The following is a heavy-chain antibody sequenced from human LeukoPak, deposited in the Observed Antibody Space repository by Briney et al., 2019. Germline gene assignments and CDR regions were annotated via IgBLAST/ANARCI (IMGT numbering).Heavy chain of an antibody. D-gene: IGHD6-19*01. Sequence: PGESLRLSCAASGFSFSSYSTNWVRQAPGKGLEWVSSISSTSSYIYYADSVKGRFTISRDNAKNSLFLQMNSLRAEDTAVYYCARASSGWAVDLYYFDYWGQGTLVTVSS. CDR2: ISSTSSYI. J-gene: IGHJ4*02. V-gene: IGHV3-21*01. CDR3: ARASSGWAVDLYYFDY. CDR1: GFSFSSYS.